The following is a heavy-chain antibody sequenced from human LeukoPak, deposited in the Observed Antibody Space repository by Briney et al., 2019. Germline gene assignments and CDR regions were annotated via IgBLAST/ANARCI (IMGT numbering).Heavy chain of an antibody. CDR3: ARDESDSYDSSGYYFT. CDR2: IYSGGGT. Sequence: GGSLRLPCAASGLTVSNNYMSWVRQAPGKGLEYISVIYSGGGTFYSGSVRGRFTISRDDSKNTLYLQMNSLRADDTAVYYCARDESDSYDSSGYYFTWGQGTLVTVSS. CDR1: GLTVSNNY. D-gene: IGHD3-22*01. J-gene: IGHJ5*02. V-gene: IGHV3-53*01.